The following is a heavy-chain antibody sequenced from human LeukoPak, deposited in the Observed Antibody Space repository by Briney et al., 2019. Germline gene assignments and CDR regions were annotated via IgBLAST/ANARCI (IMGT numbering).Heavy chain of an antibody. V-gene: IGHV3-9*01. J-gene: IGHJ4*02. CDR2: ISWNSGSI. D-gene: IGHD1-26*01. CDR3: AKALGYIAGATPFDY. Sequence: GGSLRLSCAASGFTFDDYAMHWVRQAPGKGLEWVSGISWNSGSIGYADSVKGRFTISRDNAKNSLYLQMNSLRAEDTALYHCAKALGYIAGATPFDYWGQGTLVTVSS. CDR1: GFTFDDYA.